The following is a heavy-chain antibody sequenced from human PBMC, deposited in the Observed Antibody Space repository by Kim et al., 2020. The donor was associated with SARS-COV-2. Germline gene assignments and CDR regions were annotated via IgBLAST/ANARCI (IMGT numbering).Heavy chain of an antibody. Sequence: TNYAQKFQSRVTMTRDTSISTAYMELSRLRSDDTAVYYCARDRGRSFDYWGQGTLVTVSS. CDR2: T. V-gene: IGHV1-2*02. CDR3: ARDRGRSFDY. J-gene: IGHJ4*02. D-gene: IGHD3-10*01.